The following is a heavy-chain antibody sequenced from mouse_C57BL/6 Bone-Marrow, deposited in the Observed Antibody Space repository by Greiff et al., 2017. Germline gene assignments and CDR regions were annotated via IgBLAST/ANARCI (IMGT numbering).Heavy chain of an antibody. Sequence: QVQLQQSDAELVKPGASVKISCKVSGYTFSDHTIHWMKQRPEQGLEWIGYIYPRDGSTKYNGKFKGKATLTADKSSSTAYMQLNSLTSEDSAVYFCARCIYGNYEFAYWGQGTLVTVSA. CDR3: ARCIYGNYEFAY. CDR2: IYPRDGST. D-gene: IGHD2-1*01. J-gene: IGHJ3*01. V-gene: IGHV1-78*01. CDR1: GYTFSDHT.